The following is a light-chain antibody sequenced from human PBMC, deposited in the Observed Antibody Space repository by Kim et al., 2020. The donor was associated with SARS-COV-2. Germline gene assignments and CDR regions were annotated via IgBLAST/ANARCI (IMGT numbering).Light chain of an antibody. Sequence: GQRVTISFSGSSSNIGSNYVYWYQQLPGTAPKLLIYRNNQRPSGVPDRFSGSKSGTSASLAISGLRSEDEADYYCAAWDDSLSGRVFGGGTKVTVL. J-gene: IGLJ3*02. CDR2: RNN. V-gene: IGLV1-47*01. CDR1: SSNIGSNY. CDR3: AAWDDSLSGRV.